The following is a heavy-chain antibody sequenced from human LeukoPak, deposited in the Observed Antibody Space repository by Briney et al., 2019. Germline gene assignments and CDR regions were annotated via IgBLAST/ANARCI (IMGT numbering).Heavy chain of an antibody. CDR3: ARDRWGQHYDFWSGYNSLDY. J-gene: IGHJ4*02. CDR1: GYTFTSYY. CDR2: INPSGGST. D-gene: IGHD3-3*01. Sequence: ASVKVSCKASGYTFTSYYMHWVRQAPGQGLEWMGIINPSGGSTSYAQKFQGRVTMTRDTSTSTVYMELSSLRSEVTAVYYCARDRWGQHYDFWSGYNSLDYWGQGTLVTVSS. V-gene: IGHV1-46*01.